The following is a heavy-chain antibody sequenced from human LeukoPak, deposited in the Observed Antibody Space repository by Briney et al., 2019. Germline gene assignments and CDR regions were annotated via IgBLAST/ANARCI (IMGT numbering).Heavy chain of an antibody. V-gene: IGHV4-38-2*02. Sequence: SDTLSLTCVVSRYPITSGYHWGWIRQPPGGGLEWIGSGYRNGSTNYNPTLKGRVTISVDTSKNPASMKVTHVTPADTAVYYCERENWVFDYWGQGILVTVSS. D-gene: IGHD7-27*01. CDR3: ERENWVFDY. CDR2: GYRNGST. CDR1: RYPITSGYH. J-gene: IGHJ4*02.